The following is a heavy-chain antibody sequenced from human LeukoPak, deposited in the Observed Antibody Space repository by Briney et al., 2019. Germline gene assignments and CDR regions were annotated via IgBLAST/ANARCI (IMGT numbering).Heavy chain of an antibody. J-gene: IGHJ4*02. V-gene: IGHV1-2*06. D-gene: IGHD6-13*01. CDR2: INPNSGGT. Sequence: ASVKVSYKASGYTFTGYYMHWVRQAPGQGLEWMGRINPNSGGTNYAQKFQGRVTMTRDTSISTAYMELSRLRSDDTAVYYCASYGSSWYLDFDYWGQGTLVTVSS. CDR3: ASYGSSWYLDFDY. CDR1: GYTFTGYY.